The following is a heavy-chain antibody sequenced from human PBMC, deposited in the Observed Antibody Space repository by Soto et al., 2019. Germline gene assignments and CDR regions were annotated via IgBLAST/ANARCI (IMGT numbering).Heavy chain of an antibody. J-gene: IGHJ4*02. D-gene: IGHD3-10*01. V-gene: IGHV3-9*01. CDR2: ISWNSDTI. Sequence: LRLSCAASGFTFDDYAMHWVRQAPGRGLEWVTGISWNSDTIGYADSVKGRFTISRDNAKNSLYLQMNSLRAEDTAFYYCARDVWSRASGPPDSWGQGTLVTVSS. CDR3: ARDVWSRASGPPDS. CDR1: GFTFDDYA.